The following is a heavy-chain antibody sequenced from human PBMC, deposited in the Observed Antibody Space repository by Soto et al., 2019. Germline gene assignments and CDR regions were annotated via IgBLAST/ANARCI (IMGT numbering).Heavy chain of an antibody. J-gene: IGHJ6*03. CDR3: ARHLVGPAAMPNHYYYMDG. V-gene: IGHV5-51*01. Sequence: GESLKISCKGSGYSFTSYWIGWVRQMPGKGLEWMGIIYPGDSDTRYSPSFQGQVTISADKSISTAYLQWSSLKASDTAMYYCARHLVGPAAMPNHYYYMDGWGKGTTVTVAS. CDR1: GYSFTSYW. CDR2: IYPGDSDT. D-gene: IGHD2-2*01.